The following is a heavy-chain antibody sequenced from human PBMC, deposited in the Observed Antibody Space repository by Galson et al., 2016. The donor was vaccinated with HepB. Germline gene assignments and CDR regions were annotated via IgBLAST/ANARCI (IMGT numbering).Heavy chain of an antibody. CDR1: GFTFRNYA. D-gene: IGHD2/OR15-2a*01. V-gene: IGHV3-30*18. J-gene: IGHJ4*02. CDR3: AKRHEYCPPVGCSVDS. Sequence: SLRLSCAASGFTFRNYAMHWVRQAPGKGLEWVANIKQDGSEKYYVGSVKGRFTISRDNSNNMLFLQMSSLRVDDTAVYYCAKRHEYCPPVGCSVDSWGQGTLVPVSS. CDR2: IKQDGSEK.